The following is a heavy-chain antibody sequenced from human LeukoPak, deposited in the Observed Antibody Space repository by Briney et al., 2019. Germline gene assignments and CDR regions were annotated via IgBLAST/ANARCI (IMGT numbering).Heavy chain of an antibody. CDR1: GGSFSGYY. D-gene: IGHD3-10*01. J-gene: IGHJ4*02. Sequence: KTSETLSLTCAVYGGSFSGYYWSWIRQPPGKGLEWIGEINHSGSTNYNPSLKSRVTISVDTSKNQFSLKLSSVTAADTAVYYCARRFGELSPYYFDYWGQGTLVTVSS. V-gene: IGHV4-34*01. CDR2: INHSGST. CDR3: ARRFGELSPYYFDY.